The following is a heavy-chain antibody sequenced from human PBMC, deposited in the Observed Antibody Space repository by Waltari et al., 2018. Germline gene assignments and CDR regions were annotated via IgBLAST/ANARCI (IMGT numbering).Heavy chain of an antibody. D-gene: IGHD3-10*01. CDR1: GSTFSSYA. CDR2: ISDRGVST. J-gene: IGHJ4*02. V-gene: IGHV3-23*01. Sequence: EVQLLESGGGLVQPGGSLRLSCAASGSTFSSYAMTGVRQAPGKGLKWVSSISDRGVSTYYADSVKGRFTISRDNSKNTLFLQMNSLSAADTAVYYCATVKYGSGSASWGQGTLVTVSS. CDR3: ATVKYGSGSAS.